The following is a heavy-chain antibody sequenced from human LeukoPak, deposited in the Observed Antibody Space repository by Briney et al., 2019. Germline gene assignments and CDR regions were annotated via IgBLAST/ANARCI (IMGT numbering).Heavy chain of an antibody. J-gene: IGHJ2*01. CDR2: ISYDGSYK. CDR3: AKGTGNWYFDL. Sequence: GGSLRLSCAASGFTFSGYAMHWVRQAPGKGLEWVAVISYDGSYKYYADSVKGRFTISRDNSKNTLYLQMDTLRTEDTAVFYCAKGTGNWYFDLWGRGTLVTVSS. V-gene: IGHV3-30*18. D-gene: IGHD1/OR15-1a*01. CDR1: GFTFSGYA.